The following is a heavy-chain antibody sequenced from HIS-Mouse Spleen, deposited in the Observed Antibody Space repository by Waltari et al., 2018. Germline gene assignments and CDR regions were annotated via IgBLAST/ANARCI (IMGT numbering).Heavy chain of an antibody. CDR3: ARGHDYSNYFDY. CDR2: INPNRGNT. CDR1: GYTFTSYD. D-gene: IGHD4-4*01. J-gene: IGHJ4*02. Sequence: QVQLVQSGAEVKKPGASVKVSGKASGYTFTSYDNNWVRQATGPGLEWTGWINPNRGNTGYAQKFQGRVTMTRNTSISTAYMELSSLRSEDTAVYYCARGHDYSNYFDYWGQGTLVTVSS. V-gene: IGHV1-8*01.